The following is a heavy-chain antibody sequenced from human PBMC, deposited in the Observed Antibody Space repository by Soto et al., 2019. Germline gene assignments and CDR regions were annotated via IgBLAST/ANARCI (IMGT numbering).Heavy chain of an antibody. Sequence: GSLRLSCAASEITVSSNYMTWVRQAPGKGLEWVSLIYSDGRTYYADSVKGRFTISRDDSKNTLYLQMNSLRADDTAIYYCARAYGAGSYFSDYWGQGTLVTVSS. CDR3: ARAYGAGSYFSDY. CDR2: IYSDGRT. V-gene: IGHV3-53*01. D-gene: IGHD3-10*01. CDR1: EITVSSNY. J-gene: IGHJ4*02.